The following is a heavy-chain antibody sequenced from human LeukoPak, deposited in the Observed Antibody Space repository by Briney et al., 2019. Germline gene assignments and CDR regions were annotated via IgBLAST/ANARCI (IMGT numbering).Heavy chain of an antibody. V-gene: IGHV3-66*02. Sequence: GGSLRLSCAASGFTVSSNYMSWVRQAPGKGLEWVPVIYSGGSTYYADSVKGRFTISRDNSKNTLYLQMNSLRAEDTAVYYCAKVSYSGYDCDYWGQGTLVTVSS. CDR3: AKVSYSGYDCDY. CDR2: IYSGGST. J-gene: IGHJ4*02. CDR1: GFTVSSNY. D-gene: IGHD5-12*01.